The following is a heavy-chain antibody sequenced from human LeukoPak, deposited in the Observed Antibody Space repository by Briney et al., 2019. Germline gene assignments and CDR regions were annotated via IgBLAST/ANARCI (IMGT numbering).Heavy chain of an antibody. CDR1: GGSISSGGYY. CDR2: IYYSGST. D-gene: IGHD2-21*01. Sequence: SETLSLTCTVSGGSISSGGYYWSWIRQHPGKGLEWIGYIYYSGSTYYDPSLKSRVTISVDTSKNQFSLKLSSVTAADTAVYYCARVTNCGGDCYDYWGQGTLVTVSS. V-gene: IGHV4-31*03. CDR3: ARVTNCGGDCYDY. J-gene: IGHJ4*02.